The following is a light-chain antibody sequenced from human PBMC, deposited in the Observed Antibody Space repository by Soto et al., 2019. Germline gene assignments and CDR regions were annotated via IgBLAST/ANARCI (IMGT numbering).Light chain of an antibody. J-gene: IGKJ4*01. CDR1: QSVSSSY. CDR3: HQYGSSSPLT. Sequence: EMVLTQSPGTLSLSPGERATLSCRASQSVSSSYLAWYQQKPGQAPRLLIYGASSRATGIPDSFSVSGSWSDYTRTSSRLAPEELEGYYCHQYGSSSPLTFGGGTTVASK. CDR2: GAS. V-gene: IGKV3-20*01.